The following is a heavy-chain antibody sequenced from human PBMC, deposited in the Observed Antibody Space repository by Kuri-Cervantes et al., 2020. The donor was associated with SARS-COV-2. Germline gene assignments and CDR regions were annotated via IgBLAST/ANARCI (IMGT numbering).Heavy chain of an antibody. V-gene: IGHV4-39*01. CDR2: MYNSGTT. Sequence: ESLKISCAASGFTFSSHSMNWVRQAPGKGLEWIATMYNSGTTHYNASLKSRVTISVDTSKNQFSLNLGSVTAADTAVYYCARRYSRGWSRDTFDIWGQGTTVTVSS. J-gene: IGHJ3*02. D-gene: IGHD6-19*01. CDR3: ARRYSRGWSRDTFDI. CDR1: GFTFSSHSMN.